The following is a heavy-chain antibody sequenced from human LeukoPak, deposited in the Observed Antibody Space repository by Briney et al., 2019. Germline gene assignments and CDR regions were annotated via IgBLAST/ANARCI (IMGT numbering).Heavy chain of an antibody. J-gene: IGHJ4*02. CDR3: ARKYCSGGSCYSGFDY. Sequence: SVKVSCKASGGTFSSYAISWVRQAPGQGLEWMGGIIPIFGTANYAQKFQGRVTITTDESTSTAYMELSSLRSGDTAVYYCARKYCSGGSCYSGFDYWGQGTLVTVSS. D-gene: IGHD2-15*01. V-gene: IGHV1-69*05. CDR1: GGTFSSYA. CDR2: IIPIFGTA.